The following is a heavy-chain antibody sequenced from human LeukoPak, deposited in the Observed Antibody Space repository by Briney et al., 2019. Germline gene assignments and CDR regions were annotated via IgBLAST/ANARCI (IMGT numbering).Heavy chain of an antibody. V-gene: IGHV3-64*01. Sequence: SGGSLRLSCAASGFTFSTYAMHWVHQAPGRALEYVSGISSDGDSTYYATSVKGRFTISRDNSKNTLLLQMDSLRVEDMGIYYCARQFSGSYYEAFDSWGRGTLVTVSS. CDR3: ARQFSGSYYEAFDS. D-gene: IGHD1-26*01. J-gene: IGHJ4*02. CDR2: ISSDGDST. CDR1: GFTFSTYA.